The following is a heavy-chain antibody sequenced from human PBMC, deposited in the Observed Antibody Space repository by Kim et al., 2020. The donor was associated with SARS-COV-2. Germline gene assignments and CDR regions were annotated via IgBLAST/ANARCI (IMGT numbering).Heavy chain of an antibody. Sequence: GGSLRLSCAASGFTFCSYAMHWVRQAPGKGLEWVSYIISSSSTIQYADSVKGRFTVSRDNAKNSLYLQMNSLRDEDTAVYYCARSTIVVLDFWGRGTLVTVSS. CDR1: GFTFCSYA. CDR2: IISSSSTI. D-gene: IGHD2-21*01. V-gene: IGHV3-48*02. J-gene: IGHJ2*01. CDR3: ARSTIVVLDF.